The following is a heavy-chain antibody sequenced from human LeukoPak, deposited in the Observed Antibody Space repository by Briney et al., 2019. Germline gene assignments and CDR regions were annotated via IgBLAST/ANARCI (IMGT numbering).Heavy chain of an antibody. D-gene: IGHD6-13*01. CDR3: ARGVLGISSSWYDY. Sequence: GASVKVSCKASGYTFTGYYMHWVRQAPGQGLEWMGWINPNSGGTNYAQKFQGRVTMTRDTSISTAYMELSRLRSDDTAVYYCARGVLGISSSWYDYWGQGTLSPSPQ. CDR2: INPNSGGT. CDR1: GYTFTGYY. J-gene: IGHJ4*02. V-gene: IGHV1-2*02.